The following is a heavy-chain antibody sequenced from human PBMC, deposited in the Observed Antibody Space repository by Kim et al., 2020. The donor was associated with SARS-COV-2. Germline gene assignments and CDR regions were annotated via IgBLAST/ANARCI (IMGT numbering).Heavy chain of an antibody. CDR3: ANARRWYYGMDV. CDR2: ISYEGSNK. J-gene: IGHJ6*02. V-gene: IGHV3-30*18. D-gene: IGHD6-13*01. Sequence: GGSLRLSCAASGFTFSSYGMHWVRQAPGKGLEWVAVISYEGSNKYYADSVKGRFTISRDNSKNTRYLQMNSLRAEDTAVYYCANARRWYYGMDVWGQGTT. CDR1: GFTFSSYG.